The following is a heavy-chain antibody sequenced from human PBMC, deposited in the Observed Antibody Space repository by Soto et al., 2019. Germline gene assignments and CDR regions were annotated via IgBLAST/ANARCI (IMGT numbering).Heavy chain of an antibody. Sequence: EVQLVESGGGLVQPGGSLRLSCAASGFSFSDHFMDWVRQAPGKGLEWVGRARNKASSYTTEYAASVKGRFTISRDESNISLYLQRNSLITEERAVSSCTNWAPGNSFRDWGRGTLVTFSS. J-gene: IGHJ1*01. D-gene: IGHD7-27*01. CDR2: ARNKASSYTT. V-gene: IGHV3-72*01. CDR3: TNWAPGNSFRD. CDR1: GFSFSDHF.